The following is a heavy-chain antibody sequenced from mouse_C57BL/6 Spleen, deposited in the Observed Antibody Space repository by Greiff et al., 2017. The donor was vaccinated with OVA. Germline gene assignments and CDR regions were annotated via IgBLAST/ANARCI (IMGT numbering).Heavy chain of an antibody. V-gene: IGHV2-2*01. CDR2: IWSGGST. CDR1: GFSLTSYG. D-gene: IGHD2-4*01. CDR3: ARNWHYDEEGWFAD. J-gene: IGHJ3*01. Sequence: QVQLKESGPGLVQPSQSLSITCTVSGFSLTSYGVHWVRQSPGKGLEWLGVIWSGGSTDYNAAFISRLSISKDNSKSQIFFKMNSLQADDTAIYYCARNWHYDEEGWFADWGQGTLVTVSA.